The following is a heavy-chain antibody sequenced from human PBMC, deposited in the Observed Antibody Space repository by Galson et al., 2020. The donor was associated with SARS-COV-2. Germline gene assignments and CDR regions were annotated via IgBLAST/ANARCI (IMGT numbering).Heavy chain of an antibody. V-gene: IGHV3-7*01. D-gene: IGHD6-19*01. CDR3: TRNVAVAEGACDV. CDR1: GFTFSSYW. Sequence: GGSLRLSCAASGFTFSSYWMSWVRQAPGKGLEWVANIKQDGSEKYYVDSVKGRFTISRDNAKNSVYLQMSSLRAEDTAVYYCTRNVAVAEGACDVWGQGAMVTVSS. J-gene: IGHJ3*01. CDR2: IKQDGSEK.